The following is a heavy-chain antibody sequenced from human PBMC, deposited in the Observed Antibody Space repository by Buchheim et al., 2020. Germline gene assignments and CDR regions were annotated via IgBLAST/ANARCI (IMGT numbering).Heavy chain of an antibody. J-gene: IGHJ4*02. CDR2: IKASGGIT. Sequence: QVQLVQSGAEVKKPGASVKVSCKASGYTFTHYTIHWVRQAPGQGLEWMGIIKASGGITNYAQKFQGRVTMTRDTSTSTVYMQLTSLKSEDTAVYYCTRDQEYAFWSGFYPDSWGQGTL. D-gene: IGHD3-3*01. V-gene: IGHV1-46*03. CDR3: TRDQEYAFWSGFYPDS. CDR1: GYTFTHYT.